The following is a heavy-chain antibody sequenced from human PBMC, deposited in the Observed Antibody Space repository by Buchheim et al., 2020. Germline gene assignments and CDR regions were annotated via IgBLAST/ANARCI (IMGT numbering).Heavy chain of an antibody. D-gene: IGHD3-10*01. CDR2: IIPIFGTA. V-gene: IGHV1-69*01. CDR1: GGTFSSYA. J-gene: IGHJ4*02. CDR3: AIFQINSGALYGSGSSFDY. Sequence: QVQLVQSGAEVKKPGSSVKVSCKASGGTFSSYAISWVRQAPGQGLEWMGGIIPIFGTANYAQKYQGRVTITADESTSTAYMALSSLRSEETAVYYCAIFQINSGALYGSGSSFDYGGQGPL.